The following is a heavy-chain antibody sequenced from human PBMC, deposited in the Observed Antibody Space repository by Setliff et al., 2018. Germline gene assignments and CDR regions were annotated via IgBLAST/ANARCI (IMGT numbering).Heavy chain of an antibody. CDR2: IFYSGST. J-gene: IGHJ4*02. V-gene: IGHV4-59*05. CDR3: ARLPNYVWGSPVDY. Sequence: SETLSLTCGASGGSFSDYYWSWIRQPPGKGLEWIGSIFYSGSTFYNPSLKSRVTISVDTSKNQFSLTLSSVTAADTAVYYCARLPNYVWGSPVDYWGQGTLVTVSS. CDR1: GGSFSDYY. D-gene: IGHD3-16*01.